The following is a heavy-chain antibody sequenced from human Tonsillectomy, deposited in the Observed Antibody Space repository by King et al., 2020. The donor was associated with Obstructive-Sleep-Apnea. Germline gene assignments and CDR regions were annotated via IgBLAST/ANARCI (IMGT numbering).Heavy chain of an antibody. D-gene: IGHD2-2*02. CDR2: IIPIFVTA. V-gene: IGHV1-69*01. J-gene: IGHJ6*02. CDR1: GGTFSSYA. CDR3: ARGYCSSTSCYTSYYYGMDV. Sequence: VQLVESGAEVKKPGSSVKVSCKASGGTFSSYAISWVRQAPGQGLEWMGGIIPIFVTANYAQKFQGRGTITADESTSKAYMELSSLRSEDTAVYYCARGYCSSTSCYTSYYYGMDVWGQGTTVTVSS.